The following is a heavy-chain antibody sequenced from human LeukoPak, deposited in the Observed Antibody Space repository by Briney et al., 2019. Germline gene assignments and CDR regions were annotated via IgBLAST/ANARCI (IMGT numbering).Heavy chain of an antibody. D-gene: IGHD6-19*01. CDR3: AKDPYSSGPYNWFDP. CDR2: ISSSSSYI. J-gene: IGHJ5*02. V-gene: IGHV3-23*01. CDR1: GFTFSSYG. Sequence: GTLRLSCAASGFTFSSYGMSWVRQAPGKGLEWVSSISSSSSYIYYADSVKGRFTISRDNSKNTLYLQIIRLRAEDTAVYYCAKDPYSSGPYNWFDPWGQGTLVTVSS.